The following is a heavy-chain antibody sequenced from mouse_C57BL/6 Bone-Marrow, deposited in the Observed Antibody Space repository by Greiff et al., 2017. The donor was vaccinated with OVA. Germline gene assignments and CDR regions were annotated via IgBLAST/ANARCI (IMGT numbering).Heavy chain of an antibody. Sequence: EVQLQQSGPELVKPGASVKISCKASGYSFTDYNMNWVKQSPGKSLEWIGVINPNYGTTSSNQKFKGKATLTVDQSSSTAYMQLNSLTSEDSAVYYCARDYYGSSYAWFAYWGQGTLVTVSA. V-gene: IGHV1-39*01. CDR1: GYSFTDYN. CDR2: INPNYGTT. J-gene: IGHJ3*01. D-gene: IGHD1-1*01. CDR3: ARDYYGSSYAWFAY.